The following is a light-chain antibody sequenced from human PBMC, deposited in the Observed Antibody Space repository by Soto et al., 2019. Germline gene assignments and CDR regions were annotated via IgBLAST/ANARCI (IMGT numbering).Light chain of an antibody. V-gene: IGLV2-11*01. CDR1: SSDVGGYNY. CDR2: DVI. Sequence: QSALTQPRSVSGSPGQSVTISCTGSSSDVGGYNYVSWYQQHPDKAPKLLIYDVIKRPSGVPDRFSGSKSDNTASLTISGLQTEDEADYYCCSHAGTYTFVFGTGTKVTVL. J-gene: IGLJ1*01. CDR3: CSHAGTYTFV.